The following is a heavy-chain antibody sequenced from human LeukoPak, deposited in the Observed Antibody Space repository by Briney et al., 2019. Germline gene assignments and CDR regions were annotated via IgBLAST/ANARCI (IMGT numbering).Heavy chain of an antibody. J-gene: IGHJ4*02. Sequence: SVKVSCKGSGGTFRSYAISWVRQAPGQGPEWIGGIIPIFGTANYAQKFQGRVTITADESTSTAYMELSSLRSEDTAVYYCARDLGYCGGGSCYYFDYWGQGTLVTVSS. CDR2: IIPIFGTA. CDR1: GGTFRSYA. V-gene: IGHV1-69*01. D-gene: IGHD2-15*01. CDR3: ARDLGYCGGGSCYYFDY.